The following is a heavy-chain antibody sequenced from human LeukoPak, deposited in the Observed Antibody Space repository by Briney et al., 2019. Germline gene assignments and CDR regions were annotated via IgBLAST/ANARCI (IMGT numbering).Heavy chain of an antibody. CDR2: IYYSGST. J-gene: IGHJ4*02. CDR1: GGSISSYY. Sequence: SETLSLTCTVSGGSISSYYWSWIRQPPGKGLEWIGYIYYSGSTNYNPSLKSRVTISVDTSKNQFSLKLSSVTAADTAVYYCARQYSGSYLEGNYFDYWGQGTLVTVSS. V-gene: IGHV4-59*08. D-gene: IGHD1-26*01. CDR3: ARQYSGSYLEGNYFDY.